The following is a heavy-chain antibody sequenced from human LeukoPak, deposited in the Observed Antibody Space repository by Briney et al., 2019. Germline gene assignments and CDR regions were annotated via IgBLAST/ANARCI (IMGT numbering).Heavy chain of an antibody. CDR1: GGSISSYY. D-gene: IGHD3-22*01. V-gene: IGHV4-59*01. CDR3: ARVKGYYDSSGYNYYDY. J-gene: IGHJ4*02. Sequence: SETLSLTCTVSGGSISSYYWSWIRQPPGKGLEWIGYIYKSGSTNYNPSLKSRVTIIVDTSENQFSLKLSSVTAADTALYYCARVKGYYDSSGYNYYDYWGQGTLVTVSS. CDR2: IYKSGST.